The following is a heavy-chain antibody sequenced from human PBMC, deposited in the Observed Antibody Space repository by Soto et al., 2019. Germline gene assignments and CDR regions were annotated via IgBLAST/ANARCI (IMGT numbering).Heavy chain of an antibody. CDR1: GGSISSYY. CDR2: IYYSGST. J-gene: IGHJ4*02. CDR3: ASQSRLWFGELLFDY. V-gene: IGHV4-59*08. Sequence: SETLSLTYTVSGGSISSYYGSWIRQPPGKGLEWIGYIYYSGSTNYNPSLKSRVTISVDTSKNQFSLKLSSVTAADTAVYYCASQSRLWFGELLFDYWGQGTLVTVSS. D-gene: IGHD3-10*01.